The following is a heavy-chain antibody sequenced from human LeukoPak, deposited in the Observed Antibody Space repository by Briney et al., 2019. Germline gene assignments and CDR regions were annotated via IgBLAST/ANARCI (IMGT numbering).Heavy chain of an antibody. J-gene: IGHJ4*02. CDR1: GYTFTSYD. V-gene: IGHV1-8*03. D-gene: IGHD6-19*01. CDR2: MNPNSGNT. CDR3: ARDRVAVAGVFDY. Sequence: GASVKVSCKASGYTFTSYDINWVRQATGQGLEWMGWMNPNSGNTGYAQKFQGRVTITRNTSISTAYMELSSLRSEDTAVYYCARDRVAVAGVFDYWGQGTLVTVSS.